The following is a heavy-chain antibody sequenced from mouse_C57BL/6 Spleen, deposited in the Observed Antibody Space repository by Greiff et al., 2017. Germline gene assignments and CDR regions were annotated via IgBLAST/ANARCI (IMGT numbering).Heavy chain of an antibody. Sequence: LVESGAELVRPGASVTLSCKASGYTFTDYEMHWVKQTPVHGLEWIGAIDPETGGTAYNQKFKGKAILTADKSSSTAYMELRSLTSEDSAVXYCTNTIVTSYLDYWGQGTTLTVSS. CDR2: IDPETGGT. D-gene: IGHD2-5*01. CDR3: TNTIVTSYLDY. V-gene: IGHV1-15*01. J-gene: IGHJ2*01. CDR1: GYTFTDYE.